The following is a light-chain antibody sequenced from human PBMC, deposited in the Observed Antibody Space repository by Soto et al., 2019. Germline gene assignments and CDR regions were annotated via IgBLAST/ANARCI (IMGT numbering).Light chain of an antibody. Sequence: QSALTQPASVSGSPGQSITISCTGSSSDVGGHNHVSWYQQHPGKAPQLIIYEVGNRPSGVSNRFSGSKSGNTASLTISGLQAEDEADYYCSSFTSRFTFVFGTGTKVTVL. CDR2: EVG. V-gene: IGLV2-14*01. J-gene: IGLJ1*01. CDR1: SSDVGGHNH. CDR3: SSFTSRFTFV.